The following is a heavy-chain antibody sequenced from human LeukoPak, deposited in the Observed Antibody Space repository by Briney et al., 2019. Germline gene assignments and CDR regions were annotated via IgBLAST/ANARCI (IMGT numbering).Heavy chain of an antibody. CDR3: MKERGQLKSFDI. J-gene: IGHJ3*02. CDR2: ISPSGAS. CDR1: GFIVNDYF. D-gene: IGHD6-13*01. Sequence: ASVKVSCKASGFIVNDYFMHWVRQAPGQGLEWMIYISPSGASGYAQKFRGRVTVTRDTSINTVYMDLTRLTFDDTATYFCMKERGQLKSFDIWGQGTMVTVSA. V-gene: IGHV1-2*02.